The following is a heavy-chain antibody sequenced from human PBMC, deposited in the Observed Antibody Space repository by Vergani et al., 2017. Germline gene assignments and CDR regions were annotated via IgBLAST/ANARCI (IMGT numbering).Heavy chain of an antibody. CDR3: ARGCGSTSCYKRGEDWFDP. J-gene: IGHJ5*02. Sequence: QVQVVQSGAEVKKSGASVKVSCKTSGYTFSNYYMHWVRQAPGQGLEWMGIINPSGGSTNYAQKFQGRVTMTRDTSTSTVFMELSSLRSEDTAVYYCARGCGSTSCYKRGEDWFDPWGQGTLVTVSS. CDR1: GYTFSNYY. V-gene: IGHV1-46*01. CDR2: INPSGGST. D-gene: IGHD2-2*02.